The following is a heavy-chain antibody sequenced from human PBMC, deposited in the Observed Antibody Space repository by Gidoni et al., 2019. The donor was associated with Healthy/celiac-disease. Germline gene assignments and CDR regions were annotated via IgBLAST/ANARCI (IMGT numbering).Heavy chain of an antibody. CDR3: ARDLSPGTGTIPFDY. Sequence: EVPLVESGGGVVRPGGSLRLSCAASGFTFYDYGMSWVRQAPGKGLEWVSGINWNGGSTGYADSVKGRFTISRDNAKNSLYLQMNSLRAEDTALYYCARDLSPGTGTIPFDYWGQGTLVTVSS. CDR1: GFTFYDYG. CDR2: INWNGGST. V-gene: IGHV3-20*04. D-gene: IGHD1-1*01. J-gene: IGHJ4*02.